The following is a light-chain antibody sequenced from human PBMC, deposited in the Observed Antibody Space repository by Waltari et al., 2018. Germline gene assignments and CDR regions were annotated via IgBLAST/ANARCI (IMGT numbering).Light chain of an antibody. CDR3: QQYYTTPWT. CDR1: QTVLKNSNNKTY. CDR2: WAS. J-gene: IGKJ1*01. V-gene: IGKV4-1*01. Sequence: DIVMTQSPDSLAVSLGEGATINCESSQTVLKNSNNKTYLAWYQQKPGQPPKLLIYWASTRHSGVPDRFSGSGSGTEFTLTISSLQAEDVAFYYCQQYYTTPWTFGQGTKVEIK.